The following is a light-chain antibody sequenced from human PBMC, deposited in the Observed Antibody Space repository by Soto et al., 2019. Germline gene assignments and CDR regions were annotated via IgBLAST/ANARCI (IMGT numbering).Light chain of an antibody. CDR3: QQRSSWPLT. CDR2: DAS. J-gene: IGKJ4*01. V-gene: IGKV3-11*01. Sequence: ETVLTQSPATLSLSPGERAILSCRASQSVSTYLAWYQQKPGQAPRLLISDASNRATGIPDRFSCSGSGTDFTLTISSLEPEDFAVYYCQQRSSWPLTFGGGTKVEIK. CDR1: QSVSTY.